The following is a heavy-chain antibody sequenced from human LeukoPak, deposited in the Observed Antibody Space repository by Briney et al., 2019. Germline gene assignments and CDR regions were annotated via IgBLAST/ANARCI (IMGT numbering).Heavy chain of an antibody. CDR1: GDSVRSYG. D-gene: IGHD4-17*01. J-gene: IGHJ4*02. V-gene: IGHV1-18*01. Sequence: ASVKVSCKASGDSVRSYGITWVRQAPGQGLEWMGWISAYNGNTNYAQKLQGRVTMTTDTSTSTAYMELRSLRSDDTAVYYCARGRGTTVSTPIDYWGQGTLVTVSS. CDR3: ARGRGTTVSTPIDY. CDR2: ISAYNGNT.